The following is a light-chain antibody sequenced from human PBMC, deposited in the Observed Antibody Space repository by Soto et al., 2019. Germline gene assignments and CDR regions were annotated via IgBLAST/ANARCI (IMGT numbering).Light chain of an antibody. CDR3: QQYASSPIT. Sequence: ETVLRQSPVTLSLSPGERSTLSCRASQSVSSSYLAWYQQKPGQAPRLLIYDASSRATGIPARFSGSGSGTDFTLTISRLEPEDFTVYYCQQYASSPITFGQGGRPE. J-gene: IGKJ5*01. CDR2: DAS. CDR1: QSVSSSY. V-gene: IGKV3-20*01.